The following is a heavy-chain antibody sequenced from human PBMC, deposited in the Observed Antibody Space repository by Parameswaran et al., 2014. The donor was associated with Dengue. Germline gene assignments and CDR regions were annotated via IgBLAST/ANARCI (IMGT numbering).Heavy chain of an antibody. Sequence: RWIRQPPGKGLEWVSAISGSGGSTYYADSVKGRFTISRDNSKNTLYLQMNSLRAEDTAVYYCAKSPTDHNWNYPFYFDYWGQGTLVTVSS. J-gene: IGHJ4*02. V-gene: IGHV3-23*01. CDR3: AKSPTDHNWNYPFYFDY. D-gene: IGHD1-7*01. CDR2: ISGSGGST.